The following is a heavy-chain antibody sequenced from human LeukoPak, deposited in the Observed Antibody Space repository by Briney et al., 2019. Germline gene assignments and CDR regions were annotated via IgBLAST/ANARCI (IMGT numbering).Heavy chain of an antibody. D-gene: IGHD2-2*02. CDR2: ISSSSSTI. CDR3: ARVPCSSTSCYTGIYYGMDV. J-gene: IGHJ6*02. CDR1: GFTFSSYS. V-gene: IGHV3-48*01. Sequence: PEGSLRPSCAASGFTFSSYSMNWVRQAPGKGLEWVSYISSSSSTIYYADSVKGRFTISRDNAKNSLYLQMNSLRAEDTAVYYCARVPCSSTSCYTGIYYGMDVWGQGTTVTVSS.